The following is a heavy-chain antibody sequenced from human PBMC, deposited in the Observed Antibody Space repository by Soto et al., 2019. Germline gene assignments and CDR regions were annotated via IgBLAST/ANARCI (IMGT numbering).Heavy chain of an antibody. CDR2: IIPIFGTA. J-gene: IGHJ3*02. D-gene: IGHD6-19*01. V-gene: IGHV1-69*12. Sequence: QVQLVQSGAEVKKPGSSVKVSCKASGGTFSSYAISWVRQAPGQGLEWMGGIIPIFGTANYAQKFQGRVTNTEDETTSTDDMELSRLRSEDKAVYYFAIPELKKWMVLSPFLVDDAFDIWGQGTMVTVSS. CDR3: AIPELKKWMVLSPFLVDDAFDI. CDR1: GGTFSSYA.